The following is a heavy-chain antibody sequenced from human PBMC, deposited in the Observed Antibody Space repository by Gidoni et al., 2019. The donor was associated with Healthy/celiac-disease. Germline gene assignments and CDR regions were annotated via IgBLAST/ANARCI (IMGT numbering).Heavy chain of an antibody. CDR2: IYYSGST. Sequence: QVQLQESGPGLVKPSETLSLTCTVSGGSISSYYWRWIRQPPGKGLEWIGYIYYSGSTNYNPSLKSRVTISVDTSKNQFSLKLSSVTAADTAVYYCARVERTRIIDYWGQGTLVTVSS. CDR3: ARVERTRIIDY. V-gene: IGHV4-59*01. J-gene: IGHJ4*02. CDR1: GGSISSYY.